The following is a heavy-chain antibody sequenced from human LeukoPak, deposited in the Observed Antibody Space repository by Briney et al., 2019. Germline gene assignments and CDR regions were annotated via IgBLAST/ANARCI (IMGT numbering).Heavy chain of an antibody. CDR2: INTNTGNP. J-gene: IGHJ5*02. V-gene: IGHV7-4-1*02. D-gene: IGHD3-10*01. CDR3: ARAGRRYGSGSYYSFGP. Sequence: GASVKVSCKASGYTFTSYAMNWVRQAPGQGLEWMGWINTNTGNPTYAQGFTGRFVFSLDTSVSTAYLQISSLKAEDTAVYYCARAGRRYGSGSYYSFGPWGQGTLVTVSS. CDR1: GYTFTSYA.